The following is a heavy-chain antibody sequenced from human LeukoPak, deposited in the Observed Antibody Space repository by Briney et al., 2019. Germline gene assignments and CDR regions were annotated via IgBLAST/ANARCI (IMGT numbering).Heavy chain of an antibody. D-gene: IGHD1-1*01. V-gene: IGHV4-59*08. J-gene: IGHJ4*02. CDR1: GGSISSYY. CDR2: IYYSGST. CDR3: ARIWYDMGTSSYFDY. Sequence: SETLSLTYTVSGGSISSYYWSWIRQPPGKGLEWSGYIYYSGSTNYNPSLKSRVTISVGTSKNQFSLKLSSVTAADTAVYYCARIWYDMGTSSYFDYWGQGTLVTVSS.